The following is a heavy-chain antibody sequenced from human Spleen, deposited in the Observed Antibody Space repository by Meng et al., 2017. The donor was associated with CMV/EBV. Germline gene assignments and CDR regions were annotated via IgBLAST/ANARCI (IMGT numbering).Heavy chain of an antibody. Sequence: GESLKISCAASGFTVSSNYMSWVRQAPGKGLEWVSVIYSGGSTYYADSVKGRFTISRDNSKNTLYLQMNSLRAEDTAVYYCAKTPRGFGELLYSFFDYWGQGTLVTVSS. CDR1: GFTVSSNY. D-gene: IGHD3-10*01. CDR3: AKTPRGFGELLYSFFDY. V-gene: IGHV3-53*01. J-gene: IGHJ4*02. CDR2: IYSGGST.